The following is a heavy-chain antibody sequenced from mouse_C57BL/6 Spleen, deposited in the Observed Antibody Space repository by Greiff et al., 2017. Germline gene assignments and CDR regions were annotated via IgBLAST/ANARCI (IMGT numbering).Heavy chain of an antibody. V-gene: IGHV1-81*01. Sequence: QVQLKESGAELARPGASVKLSCKASGYTFTSYGISWVKQRPGQGLEWIGEIYPRSGNTDYNQKFKGKATLTADKSSSPTYMELRSLTSEDSAVYFCARGGLITTVKRAWFAYWGQGTLVTVSA. CDR1: GYTFTSYG. J-gene: IGHJ3*01. D-gene: IGHD1-1*01. CDR3: ARGGLITTVKRAWFAY. CDR2: IYPRSGNT.